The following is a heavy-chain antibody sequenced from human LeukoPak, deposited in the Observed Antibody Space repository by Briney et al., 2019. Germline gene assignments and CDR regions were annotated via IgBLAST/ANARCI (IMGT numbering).Heavy chain of an antibody. V-gene: IGHV4-59*08. Sequence: KSSETLSLTCSVSGGSISSLYWSWIRQPPGKGLEWIGYIYYTGSTNYNSSLKSRVTMFVDMSKNQFSLRLSSVTAADTAVYYCARHRAYSSSSPFDYWGQGTLVTVSS. D-gene: IGHD6-6*01. CDR2: IYYTGST. CDR3: ARHRAYSSSSPFDY. CDR1: GGSISSLY. J-gene: IGHJ4*02.